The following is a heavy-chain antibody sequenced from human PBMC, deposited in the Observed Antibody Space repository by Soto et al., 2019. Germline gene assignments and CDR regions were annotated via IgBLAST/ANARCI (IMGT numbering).Heavy chain of an antibody. J-gene: IGHJ4*02. CDR3: AGAYSYNYAFDY. D-gene: IGHD1-1*01. CDR2: IFSAGMT. CDR1: GFTVKGNY. V-gene: IGHV3-53*01. Sequence: PGGSLRLSCAPYGFTVKGNYVGWARQASGRGMEWVSIIFSAGMTYYTDSVKGRFTISKDISKNTLSLQMNSLRADDTAVYFCAGAYSYNYAFDYWGLGTPVTVSS.